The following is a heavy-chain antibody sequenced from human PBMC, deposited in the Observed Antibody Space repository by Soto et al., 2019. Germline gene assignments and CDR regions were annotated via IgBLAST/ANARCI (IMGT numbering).Heavy chain of an antibody. CDR1: GGSISSSSYY. Sequence: QLQLQESGPGLVKPSETLSLTCTVSGGSISSSSYYWGWIRQPPGKGLEWIGSIYYSGSTYYNPSLKSRVTISVDTSKNQCSLKLSSVTAADTAVYYCARWELWPHGYYYYYGMDVWGQGTTVTVSS. CDR2: IYYSGST. J-gene: IGHJ6*02. D-gene: IGHD1-26*01. CDR3: ARWELWPHGYYYYYGMDV. V-gene: IGHV4-39*01.